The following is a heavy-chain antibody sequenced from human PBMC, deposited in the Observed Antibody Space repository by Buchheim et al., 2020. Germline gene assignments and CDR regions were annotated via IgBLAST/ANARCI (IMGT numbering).Heavy chain of an antibody. V-gene: IGHV3-30*18. D-gene: IGHD6-6*01. CDR1: GFTFSSYG. Sequence: QVQLVESGGGVVQPGRSLRLSCAASGFTFSSYGMHWVRQAPGKGLEWVAVISYDGSNKYYADSVKGRFTISRDNSKNTLYLQMNSLRAEDTAVYYCAKDGASIAARGDYYYYYGMDVWGQGTT. J-gene: IGHJ6*02. CDR2: ISYDGSNK. CDR3: AKDGASIAARGDYYYYYGMDV.